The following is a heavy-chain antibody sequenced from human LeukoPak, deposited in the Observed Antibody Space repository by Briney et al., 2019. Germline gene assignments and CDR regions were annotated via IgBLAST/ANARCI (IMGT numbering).Heavy chain of an antibody. CDR2: IYYSGST. J-gene: IGHJ4*02. D-gene: IGHD5-12*01. V-gene: IGHV4-59*08. CDR1: GGSISSYY. Sequence: SETLSLTCTVSGGSISSYYWSWIRQPPGKGLEWIGYIYYSGSTNYNPSLKSRVTISVDTSKNQFSLKLSSVTAADTAVYYCARLRYSGYDALDYWGQGTLVTVSS. CDR3: ARLRYSGYDALDY.